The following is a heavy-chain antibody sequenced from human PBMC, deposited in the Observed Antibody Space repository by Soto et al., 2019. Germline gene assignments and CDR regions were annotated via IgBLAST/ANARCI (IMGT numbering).Heavy chain of an antibody. D-gene: IGHD3-10*01. V-gene: IGHV1-69*13. Sequence: SVKVSCKASGGTFSSYAISWVRQAPGQGLEWMGGIIPIFGTANYAQKFQGRVTITADESTSTAYMELSSLRSEDTAVYYCASGFDYYGSGSYHPLDYWGQGTPVTVSS. J-gene: IGHJ4*02. CDR2: IIPIFGTA. CDR3: ASGFDYYGSGSYHPLDY. CDR1: GGTFSSYA.